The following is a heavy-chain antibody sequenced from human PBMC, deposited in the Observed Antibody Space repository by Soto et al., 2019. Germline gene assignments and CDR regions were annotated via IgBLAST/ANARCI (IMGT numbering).Heavy chain of an antibody. D-gene: IGHD3-3*01. V-gene: IGHV5-10-1*01. CDR2: IDPTDSYI. CDR1: GYRFTTYW. CDR3: ARHAYDFWSGHPNPRYYYGMDV. J-gene: IGHJ6*02. Sequence: GESLKISCQASGYRFTTYWISWVRQMPGEGLECMGRIDPTDSYIDYGPSFEGHVTMSVDRSSNTAYLEWSSLKASDSAMYYCARHAYDFWSGHPNPRYYYGMDVWGQGTTVTVSS.